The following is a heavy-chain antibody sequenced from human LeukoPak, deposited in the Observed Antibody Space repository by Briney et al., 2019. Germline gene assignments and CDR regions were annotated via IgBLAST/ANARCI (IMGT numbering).Heavy chain of an antibody. D-gene: IGHD3-10*01. CDR2: MNPNSGNT. CDR1: GYTFTSYD. Sequence: ASVKVSCKASGYTFTSYDINWVRQATGQGLEWMGWMNPNSGNTGYAQKFQGRVTMTRNTSISTAYMELSSLRSEDTAVYYCSCYYGSGRAPAIDYWGQGTLVTVSS. V-gene: IGHV1-8*01. J-gene: IGHJ4*02. CDR3: SCYYGSGRAPAIDY.